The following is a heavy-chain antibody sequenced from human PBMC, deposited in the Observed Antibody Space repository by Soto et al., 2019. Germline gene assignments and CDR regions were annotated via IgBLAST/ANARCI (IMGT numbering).Heavy chain of an antibody. CDR3: ASSYDYVWGSYRPAEGAFDI. D-gene: IGHD3-16*02. Sequence: EVQLVESGGGLIQPGGSLRLSCAASGFTVSSNYMSWVRQAPGKGLEWVSVIYSGGSTYYADSVKGRFTISRDNSKNTLYLQMNSLRAEDTAVYYCASSYDYVWGSYRPAEGAFDIWGQGTMVTVSS. V-gene: IGHV3-53*01. CDR2: IYSGGST. J-gene: IGHJ3*02. CDR1: GFTVSSNY.